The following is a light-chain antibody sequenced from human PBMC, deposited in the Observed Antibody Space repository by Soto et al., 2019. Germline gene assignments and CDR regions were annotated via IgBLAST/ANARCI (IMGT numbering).Light chain of an antibody. V-gene: IGKV1-5*01. J-gene: IGKJ4*01. Sequence: DIQMTQSPSSLSASVGDRVTITCRVSQSISSWLAWYQQKPGKAPKLLIYDASSLESGVPTRFSGSGSGTEFTLTISSLQPDDFATYYCQQYNSYRLTFGGGTKVEIK. CDR1: QSISSW. CDR2: DAS. CDR3: QQYNSYRLT.